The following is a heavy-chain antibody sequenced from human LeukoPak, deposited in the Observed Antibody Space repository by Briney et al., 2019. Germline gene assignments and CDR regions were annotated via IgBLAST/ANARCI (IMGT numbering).Heavy chain of an antibody. CDR1: GVSISSGSYY. D-gene: IGHD3-22*01. Sequence: SQTLSLTCTVSGVSISSGSYYWVWIRQPAGKGLEWIGRIYTTGSTNYNPPFKSRVTISVDTSKNQFSLKLSSVTAADTAVYYCAREGYYDRSGYREYWGQGTLVTVSS. V-gene: IGHV4-61*02. CDR3: AREGYYDRSGYREY. CDR2: IYTTGST. J-gene: IGHJ4*02.